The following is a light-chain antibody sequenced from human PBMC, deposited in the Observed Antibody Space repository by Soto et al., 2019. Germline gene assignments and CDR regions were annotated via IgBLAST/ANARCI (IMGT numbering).Light chain of an antibody. CDR3: MQHTHWPFT. CDR1: QSLVHSDGNTF. CDR2: DVS. J-gene: IGKJ2*01. V-gene: IGKV2-30*02. Sequence: DVVLTQSPLSLPVTLGQPASISCRSSQSLVHSDGNTFFSWFHQRPGQSPRRLIYDVSNRDSGVPARFSGSGSGSDFTLKISRVEAEDVGLYCCMQHTHWPFTFGQGTKMEIK.